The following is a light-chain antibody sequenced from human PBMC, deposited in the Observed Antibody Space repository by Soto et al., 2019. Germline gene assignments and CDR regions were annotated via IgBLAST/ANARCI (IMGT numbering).Light chain of an antibody. CDR2: GAS. CDR3: QQYNNWPPYT. CDR1: QSVSSN. V-gene: IGKV3-15*01. Sequence: EIVMTQSPVTLSVSPGERATLSCRASQSVSSNLAWYQQKCGQAPRLLIYGASTRATGIPARFSGNGSGTEFTLTISGLQSEDFALYYCQQYNNWPPYTFGQGTKLEIK. J-gene: IGKJ2*01.